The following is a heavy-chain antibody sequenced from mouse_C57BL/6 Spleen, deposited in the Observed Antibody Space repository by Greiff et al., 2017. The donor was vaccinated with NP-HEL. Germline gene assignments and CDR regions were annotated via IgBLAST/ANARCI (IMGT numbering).Heavy chain of an antibody. V-gene: IGHV1-61*01. J-gene: IGHJ4*01. CDR3: ARGGSSYGYAMDY. CDR1: GYTFTSYW. D-gene: IGHD1-1*01. Sequence: QVQLQQPGAELVRPGSSVKLSCKASGYTFTSYWMDWVKQRPGQGLEWIGNIYPSDSETHYNQKFKDKATLTVDKSSSTAYMQLSSLTSEDSAVDYCARGGSSYGYAMDYWGQGTSVTVSS. CDR2: IYPSDSET.